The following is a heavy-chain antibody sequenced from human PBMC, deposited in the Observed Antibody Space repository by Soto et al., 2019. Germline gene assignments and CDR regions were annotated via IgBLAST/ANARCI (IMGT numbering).Heavy chain of an antibody. J-gene: IGHJ5*02. D-gene: IGHD4-17*01. CDR2: IWYDGSNK. V-gene: IGHV3-33*01. CDR3: ARDAKGEDYGGYNWFAP. CDR1: GFTFSSYG. Sequence: QVQLVESGGGVVQPGRSLRLSCAASGFTFSSYGMHWVRQAPGKGLEWVAVIWYDGSNKYYADSVKGRFTISRDNSKNTLYLQMNSLRAEDTAVYYCARDAKGEDYGGYNWFAPWGQGTLVTVSS.